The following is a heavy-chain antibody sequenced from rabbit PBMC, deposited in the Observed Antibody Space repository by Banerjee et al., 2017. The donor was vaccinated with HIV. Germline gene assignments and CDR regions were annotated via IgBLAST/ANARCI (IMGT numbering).Heavy chain of an antibody. CDR3: AREGAGTSGDWGL. D-gene: IGHD1-1*01. V-gene: IGHV1S40*01. J-gene: IGHJ3*01. CDR2: IYAGSSGYT. Sequence: CWVRQAPGKGLEWIACIYAGSSGYTYYANWAKGRFTISKTSSTTVTLQMTSLTAADTATYFCAREGAGTSGDWGLRGQGTLVTVS.